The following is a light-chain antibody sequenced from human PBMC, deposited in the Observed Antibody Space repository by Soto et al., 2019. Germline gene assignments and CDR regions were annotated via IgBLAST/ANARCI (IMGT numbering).Light chain of an antibody. CDR2: AAS. V-gene: IGKV1-39*01. CDR1: QSISSY. CDR3: QQSYSTPPT. J-gene: IGKJ1*01. Sequence: DIQMTQSPSSLSASVGDRVTITCRASQSISSYLNWYQQKPGKAPKLLIYAASSLQCGVPSRFSGSGSGTDFTLTISSXQPEDFATYYCQQSYSTPPTFGQGTKVDIK.